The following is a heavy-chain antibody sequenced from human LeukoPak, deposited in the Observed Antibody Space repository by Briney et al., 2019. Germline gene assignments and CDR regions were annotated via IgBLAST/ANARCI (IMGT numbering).Heavy chain of an antibody. CDR1: GGTFSSYA. Sequence: ASVKVSCKASGGTFSSYAISWVRQAPGQGLEWMGGIIPIFGTANYAQKFQGRVTITADESTSTVYMELSSLRSEDTAVYYCAAQYSYGLGFDYWGQGTLVTVSS. CDR2: IIPIFGTA. CDR3: AAQYSYGLGFDY. V-gene: IGHV1-69*01. J-gene: IGHJ4*02. D-gene: IGHD5-18*01.